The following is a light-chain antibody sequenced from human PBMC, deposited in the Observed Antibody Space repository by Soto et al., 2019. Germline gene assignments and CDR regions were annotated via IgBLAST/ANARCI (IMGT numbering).Light chain of an antibody. J-gene: IGKJ4*02. CDR2: GAS. V-gene: IGKV3-20*01. CDR1: QSVSSSY. CDR3: QQEGSSPLT. Sequence: EIVLTQSPGTLSLSPGERATLSCRASQSVSSSYLAWYQQKPGQAPRPLIHGASSRATGIPDRFSGSGSGRDFTFTISRLEPEDFAVYYCQQEGSSPLTFGGRTKVEIK.